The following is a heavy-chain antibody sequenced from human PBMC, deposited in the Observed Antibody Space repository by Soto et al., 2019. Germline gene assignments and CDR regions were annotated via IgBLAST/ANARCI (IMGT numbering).Heavy chain of an antibody. CDR3: AREIITMIVVVITRGFDY. CDR2: ISYDGSNK. V-gene: IGHV3-30-3*01. CDR1: GFTFSSYA. Sequence: PGGSLRLSCAASGFTFSSYAMHWVRQAPGKGLEWVAVISYDGSNKYYADSVRGRFTISRDDSKNTLYLQMNSLRAEDTAVYYCAREIITMIVVVITRGFDYWGQGTLVTVSS. D-gene: IGHD3-22*01. J-gene: IGHJ4*02.